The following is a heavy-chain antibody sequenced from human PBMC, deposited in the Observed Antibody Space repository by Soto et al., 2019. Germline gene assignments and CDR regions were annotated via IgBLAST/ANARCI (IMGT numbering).Heavy chain of an antibody. D-gene: IGHD3-9*01. CDR3: AREDILGTRSFDY. J-gene: IGHJ4*02. CDR1: GFTFSGYS. V-gene: IGHV3-48*02. CDR2: VSSGSKTI. Sequence: GGSLRLSCAASGFTFSGYSVNWVRQAPGKGLEWVSYVSSGSKTIYYAESVKGRFTVSRDNARDSQYLQMNSLRDEDTAVYYCAREDILGTRSFDYWGRGTLVTVSS.